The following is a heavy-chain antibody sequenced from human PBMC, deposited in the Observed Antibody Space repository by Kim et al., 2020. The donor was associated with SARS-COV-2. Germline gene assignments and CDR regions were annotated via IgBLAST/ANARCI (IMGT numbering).Heavy chain of an antibody. J-gene: IGHJ4*02. V-gene: IGHV3-48*03. D-gene: IGHD4-17*01. CDR3: TRDNPTVADFDS. Sequence: YADSLEGRFSIFRDNAKNSLFLQMNSLRAEDTAVYYCTRDNPTVADFDSWGQGTLVTISS.